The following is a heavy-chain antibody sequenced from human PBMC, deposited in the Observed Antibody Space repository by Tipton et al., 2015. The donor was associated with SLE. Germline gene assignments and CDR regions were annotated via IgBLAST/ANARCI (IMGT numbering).Heavy chain of an antibody. CDR1: GGSISSGGYY. J-gene: IGHJ4*02. CDR3: VSYDRSGYQFDY. CDR2: IYYSGST. V-gene: IGHV4-31*03. D-gene: IGHD3-22*01. Sequence: LRLSCTVSGGSISSGGYYWSWIRQHPGKGLEWIGYIYYSGSTYYNPSFKSRVTISVDTSKNQFSLKLSSVTAADTAVYYCVSYDRSGYQFDYWGQGTLVTVSS.